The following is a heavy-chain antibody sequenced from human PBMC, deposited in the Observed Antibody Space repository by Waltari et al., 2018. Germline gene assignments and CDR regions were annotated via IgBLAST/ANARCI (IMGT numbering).Heavy chain of an antibody. J-gene: IGHJ4*02. CDR1: GYTLTDLS. V-gene: IGHV1-24*01. Sequence: QVQLVQSGAEVTKPGASVKVSCKVSGYTLTDLSMPWVRQAPGKGLEWMGGFDPEDGETIYAQKFQGRVTMTEDTSTDTAYMELSSLRSEDTAVYYCARATPSPFGGVIAIDYWGQGTLVTVSS. CDR3: ARATPSPFGGVIAIDY. CDR2: FDPEDGET. D-gene: IGHD3-16*01.